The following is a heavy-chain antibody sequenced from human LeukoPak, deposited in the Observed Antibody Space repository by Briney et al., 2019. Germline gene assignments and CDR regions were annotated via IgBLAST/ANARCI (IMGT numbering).Heavy chain of an antibody. CDR3: ASDLEESERDGYTSAGDY. CDR1: GGTFSSYT. D-gene: IGHD5-24*01. Sequence: ASVKVFCKASGGTFSSYTISWVRQAPGQGLEWMGRIIPILGIANYAQKFQGRVTITADKSTSTAYMELSSLRSEDTAVYYCASDLEESERDGYTSAGDYWGQGTLVTVSS. V-gene: IGHV1-69*02. J-gene: IGHJ4*02. CDR2: IIPILGIA.